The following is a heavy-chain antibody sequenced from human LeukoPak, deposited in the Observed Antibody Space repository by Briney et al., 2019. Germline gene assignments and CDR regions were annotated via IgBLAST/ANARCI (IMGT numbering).Heavy chain of an antibody. D-gene: IGHD1-26*01. Sequence: SQTLSLTCTVSGGSISSGSYYWSWIRQPAGKGLEWIGRIYTSGSTNYNPSLKSRVTISVDTSKNQFSLKLSSATAADTAVYYCASTIVGATYYFDYSGQGTLVTVSS. CDR2: IYTSGST. J-gene: IGHJ4*02. V-gene: IGHV4-61*02. CDR1: GGSISSGSYY. CDR3: ASTIVGATYYFDY.